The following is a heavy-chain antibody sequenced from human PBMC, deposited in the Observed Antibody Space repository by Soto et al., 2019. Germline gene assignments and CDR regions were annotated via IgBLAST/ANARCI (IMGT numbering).Heavy chain of an antibody. Sequence: QVQLVESGGGVVQPGRSLRLSCAASGFTFSSYAMHWVRQAPGKGLEWVAVISYDGSNKYYADSVKGRFTISRDNTKNTLYLQMTSLRAEDTAVYYCARGGYCSGGSCYRTSDAFDIWGQGTMVTVSS. CDR2: ISYDGSNK. J-gene: IGHJ3*02. CDR3: ARGGYCSGGSCYRTSDAFDI. V-gene: IGHV3-30-3*01. CDR1: GFTFSSYA. D-gene: IGHD2-15*01.